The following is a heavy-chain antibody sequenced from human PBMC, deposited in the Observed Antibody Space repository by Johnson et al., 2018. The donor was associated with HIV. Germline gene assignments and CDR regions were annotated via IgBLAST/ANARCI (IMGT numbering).Heavy chain of an antibody. CDR2: FYSDSNT. CDR1: GFTFSSYA. CDR3: ARVAPAHDALDI. Sequence: QVQLVESGGGVVQPGRSLRLSCAASGFTFSSYAMHWVRQAPGKGLEWVSVFYSDSNTYSSDSVKGRFTISRDNSKNTLYLQMNSLRAEDTAVYYCARVAPAHDALDIWGQGTMVTVSS. D-gene: IGHD2-2*01. J-gene: IGHJ3*02. V-gene: IGHV3-NL1*01.